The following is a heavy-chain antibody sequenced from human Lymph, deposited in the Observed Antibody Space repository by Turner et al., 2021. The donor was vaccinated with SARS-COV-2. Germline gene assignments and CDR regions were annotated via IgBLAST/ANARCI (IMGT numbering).Heavy chain of an antibody. CDR1: GFNFSSYS. Sequence: EVQLVESGGGLVKPGGSLRPSCAASGFNFSSYSMNWVRQAPGKGLEWVSSISSRSSYIYNADSVKGRFTISRENAKNSLYLQMNSLRAEDTAVYYCARDYYDFWSGYNSYYYGMDVWGQGTTVTVSS. J-gene: IGHJ6*02. CDR3: ARDYYDFWSGYNSYYYGMDV. CDR2: ISSRSSYI. V-gene: IGHV3-21*01. D-gene: IGHD3-3*01.